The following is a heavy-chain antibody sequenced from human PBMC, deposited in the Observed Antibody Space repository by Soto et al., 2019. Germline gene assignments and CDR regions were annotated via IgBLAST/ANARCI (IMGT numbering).Heavy chain of an antibody. J-gene: IGHJ6*02. CDR3: ARGGYSYGYLVDYYYYGMDV. D-gene: IGHD5-18*01. Sequence: QVQLQESGPGLVKPSETLSLTCTVSGGSISSYYWSWIRQPPGKGLEWIGYIYYSGSTNYNPSLQSRVTISVDTSKNQFPLKLSSVTAADTAVYYCARGGYSYGYLVDYYYYGMDVWGQGTTVTVSS. V-gene: IGHV4-59*01. CDR2: IYYSGST. CDR1: GGSISSYY.